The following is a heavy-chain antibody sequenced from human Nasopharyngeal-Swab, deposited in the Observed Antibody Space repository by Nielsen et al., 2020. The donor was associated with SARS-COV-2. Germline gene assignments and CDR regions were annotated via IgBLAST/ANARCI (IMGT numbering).Heavy chain of an antibody. CDR2: VSYRGST. D-gene: IGHD5-12*01. V-gene: IGHV4-39*07. Sequence: GSLRLSCTVSGGSITSTSHYWGWIRQPPGKGLERIGCVSYRGSTYHNPSLKSRVTVSVDTSKNQFSLKLTSLTAADTAVYYCAGDGAYSGYDWTYWGQGTLVTVSS. CDR3: AGDGAYSGYDWTY. J-gene: IGHJ4*02. CDR1: GGSITSTSHY.